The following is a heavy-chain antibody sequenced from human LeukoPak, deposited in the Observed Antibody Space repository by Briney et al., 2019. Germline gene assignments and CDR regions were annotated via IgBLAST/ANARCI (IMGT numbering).Heavy chain of an antibody. D-gene: IGHD2-2*01. J-gene: IGHJ4*02. V-gene: IGHV3-74*01. CDR1: GFTFSSYW. Sequence: PGGSLRLSCAASGFTFSSYWMHWVRQAPGKGLVWVSRINSDGSSTSYADSVKGRFTISRDNAKNTLYLQMNSPRAEDTAVYYCARVGYCSSTSCYRHSDYWGQGTLVTVSS. CDR2: INSDGSST. CDR3: ARVGYCSSTSCYRHSDY.